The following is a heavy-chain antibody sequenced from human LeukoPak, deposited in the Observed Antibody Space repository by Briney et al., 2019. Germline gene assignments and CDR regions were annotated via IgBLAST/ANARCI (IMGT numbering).Heavy chain of an antibody. J-gene: IGHJ6*03. D-gene: IGHD2-2*01. Sequence: GASVKVSCKASGYTFTSYDINWVRQATGQGLEWMGWMNPNSGNTGYAQKFQGRVTMTRDTSISTAYMELSRLRSDDTAVYYCARDGPYCSSTSCRIRYYYYYMDVWGKGTTVTVSS. CDR1: GYTFTSYD. CDR2: MNPNSGNT. CDR3: ARDGPYCSSTSCRIRYYYYYMDV. V-gene: IGHV1-8*02.